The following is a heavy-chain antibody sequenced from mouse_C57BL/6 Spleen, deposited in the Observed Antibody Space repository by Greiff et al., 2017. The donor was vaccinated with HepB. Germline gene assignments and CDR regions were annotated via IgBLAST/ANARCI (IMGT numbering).Heavy chain of an antibody. D-gene: IGHD1-1*01. V-gene: IGHV14-2*01. J-gene: IGHJ4*01. CDR2: IDPEDGET. CDR1: GFNIKDYY. Sequence: EVQLQESGAELVKPGASVKLSCTASGFNIKDYYMHWVKQRTEQGLEWIGRIDPEDGETKYAPKFQGKATITADTSSNKAYLQLRSLTSEDTAVYYCSRPYYYGSSPYAMDYWGPGTSVPVSS. CDR3: SRPYYYGSSPYAMDY.